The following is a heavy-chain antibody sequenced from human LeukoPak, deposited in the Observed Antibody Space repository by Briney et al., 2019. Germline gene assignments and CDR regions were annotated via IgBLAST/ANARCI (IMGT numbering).Heavy chain of an antibody. CDR3: ARDPRWLTPDCTSTSCYENYFDP. CDR2: IYHSGSA. Sequence: SETLSLTCGVSGYSISSGYQWAWIRQSPGKGLEWIGSIYHSGSAHYNPSLKSRVTMSVETSKNQFSLNMYSVTAADTAVYYCARDPRWLTPDCTSTSCYENYFDPWGQGTLVTVSS. D-gene: IGHD2-2*01. V-gene: IGHV4-38-2*02. CDR1: GYSISSGYQ. J-gene: IGHJ5*02.